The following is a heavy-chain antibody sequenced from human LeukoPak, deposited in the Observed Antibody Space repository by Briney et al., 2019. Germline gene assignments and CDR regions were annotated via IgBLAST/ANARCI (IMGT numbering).Heavy chain of an antibody. Sequence: GGSLRLSCAASGFTFSSYAMHWVRRAPGKGLEWVAVISYDTSDKYSADSVKGRFTISRDNTKNTLYLQMNSLRPEDTAVYYCAKGVDLWFGELRRFAVDYWGQGTLVTVSS. CDR2: ISYDTSDK. J-gene: IGHJ4*02. D-gene: IGHD3-10*01. V-gene: IGHV3-30*18. CDR1: GFTFSSYA. CDR3: AKGVDLWFGELRRFAVDY.